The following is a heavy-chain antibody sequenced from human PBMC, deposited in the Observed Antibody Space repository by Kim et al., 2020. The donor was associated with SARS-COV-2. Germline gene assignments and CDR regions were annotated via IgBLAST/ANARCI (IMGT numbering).Heavy chain of an antibody. D-gene: IGHD2-21*02. J-gene: IGHJ4*02. V-gene: IGHV1-69*13. CDR2: IIPIFGTA. Sequence: SVKVSCKASGGTFSSYAISWVRQAPGQGLEWMGGIIPIFGTANYAQKFQGRVTITADESTSTAYMELSSLRSEDTAVYYCASRRAYCGGDCYLGYWGQGTLVTVSS. CDR1: GGTFSSYA. CDR3: ASRRAYCGGDCYLGY.